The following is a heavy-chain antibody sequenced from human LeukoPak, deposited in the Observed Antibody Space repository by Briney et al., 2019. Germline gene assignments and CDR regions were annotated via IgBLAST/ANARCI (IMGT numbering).Heavy chain of an antibody. D-gene: IGHD2-15*01. Sequence: GGSLRLSCAASRFIFSNYAKHWVRQAPGKGLDWVAVISYHGRDQFYADSVKGRFTISRDSSKDTLYLQMNSLRTEDTAVYYCVRQDCSGGSCYLDYWGQGTLVTVSS. CDR3: VRQDCSGGSCYLDY. J-gene: IGHJ4*02. CDR2: ISYHGRDQ. V-gene: IGHV3-30*04. CDR1: RFIFSNYA.